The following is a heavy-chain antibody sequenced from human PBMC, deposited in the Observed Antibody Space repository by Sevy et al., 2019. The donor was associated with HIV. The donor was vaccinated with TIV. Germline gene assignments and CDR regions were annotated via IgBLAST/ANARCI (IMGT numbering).Heavy chain of an antibody. D-gene: IGHD2-21*01. V-gene: IGHV3-30*02. J-gene: IGHJ4*02. CDR2: IQYDGSNK. CDR3: VKDGGGEGGDH. CDR1: GFSFSSYG. Sequence: GGSLRLSCAASGFSFSSYGMHWVRQAPGKGLEWMSYIQYDGSNKDYADSVKGRFTISRDNSKNKLYLQMNSLRVEDTAVFYCVKDGGGEGGDHWGQGTLVTVSS.